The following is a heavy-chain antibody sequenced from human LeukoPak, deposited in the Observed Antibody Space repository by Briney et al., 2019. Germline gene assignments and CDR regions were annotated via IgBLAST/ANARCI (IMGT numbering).Heavy chain of an antibody. Sequence: PGGSLRLSCAASGFGFSNFWMSWVRQAPGKGPEWVANIKEDGSLKNYVDSVEGRFTVSRDNAKNTLYLQMNSLRAEDTAVYYCAKGGHIVVVTAKEYYFDYWGQGTLVTVSS. CDR3: AKGGHIVVVTAKEYYFDY. CDR2: IKEDGSLK. J-gene: IGHJ4*02. D-gene: IGHD2-21*02. V-gene: IGHV3-7*01. CDR1: GFGFSNFW.